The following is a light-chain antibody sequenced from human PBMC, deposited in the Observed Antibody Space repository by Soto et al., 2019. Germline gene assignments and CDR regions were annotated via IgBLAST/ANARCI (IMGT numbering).Light chain of an antibody. J-gene: IGLJ2*01. CDR1: SSNIGSNY. Sequence: QSVLTQPPSASGPPGQRVRISCSGSSSNIGSNYVSWYQHIPGTAPKLLIYKNDLRPSGVPDQFSGSKSGASASLVISGLRSEDEADYHCATWDDSLSGVVFGGGTKLTVL. CDR3: ATWDDSLSGVV. V-gene: IGLV1-47*01. CDR2: KND.